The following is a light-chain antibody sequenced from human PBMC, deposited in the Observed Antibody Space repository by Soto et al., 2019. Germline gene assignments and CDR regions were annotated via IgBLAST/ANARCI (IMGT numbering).Light chain of an antibody. J-gene: IGLJ1*01. Sequence: QSVLTQPPSVSGSPGQSVAISCTGTGIDIGTYNRVSWYQQPPGTAPKLMIYDVSDRPSGVPDRFSGSKSGNTASLTISGLQAEDEADYYCSSYTSSSTYVFGTGTKLTVL. CDR2: DVS. CDR3: SSYTSSSTYV. CDR1: GIDIGTYNR. V-gene: IGLV2-18*02.